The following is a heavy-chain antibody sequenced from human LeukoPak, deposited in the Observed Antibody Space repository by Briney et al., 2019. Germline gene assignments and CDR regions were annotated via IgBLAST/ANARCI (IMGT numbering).Heavy chain of an antibody. CDR3: TRDVTDYGDYIGCFNT. J-gene: IGHJ4*02. Sequence: PGGSLSLTCTTSGFRFDNYGMTWVRQAPGKGLEWVAFIRSPADGGATHYAASVEGRFTISRDDSKNIAYLQMNSLKTEDTAVYYCTRDVTDYGDYIGCFNTWGRGAQVTVSS. CDR1: GFRFDNYG. CDR2: IRSPADGGAT. V-gene: IGHV3-49*04. D-gene: IGHD4-17*01.